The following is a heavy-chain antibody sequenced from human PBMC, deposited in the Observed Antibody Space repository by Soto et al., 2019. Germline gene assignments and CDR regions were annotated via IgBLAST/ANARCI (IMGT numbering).Heavy chain of an antibody. CDR1: GGSISSGDYY. CDR3: ARDRVVPAAPYYGMDV. Sequence: PXGTLSLTCTVSGGSISSGDYYWSWIRQPPGKGLEWIGYIYYSGSTYYNPSLKSRVTISVDTSKNQFSLKLSSVTAADTAVYYCARDRVVPAAPYYGMDVWGQGTTVTVSS. CDR2: IYYSGST. D-gene: IGHD2-2*01. V-gene: IGHV4-30-4*01. J-gene: IGHJ6*02.